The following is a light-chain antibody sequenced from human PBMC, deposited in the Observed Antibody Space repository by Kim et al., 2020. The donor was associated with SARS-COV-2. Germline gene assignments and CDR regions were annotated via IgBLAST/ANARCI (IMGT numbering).Light chain of an antibody. J-gene: IGLJ2*01. CDR2: GNS. CDR1: SSNIGAGYE. CDR3: QSYDSSLSGSVV. Sequence: RVTISCTGSSSNIGAGYEVHWYQQLPGTAPKLLIYGNSNRPSGVPDRFSGSKSGTSASLDITGLQAEDEADYYCQSYDSSLSGSVVFGGGTQLTVL. V-gene: IGLV1-40*01.